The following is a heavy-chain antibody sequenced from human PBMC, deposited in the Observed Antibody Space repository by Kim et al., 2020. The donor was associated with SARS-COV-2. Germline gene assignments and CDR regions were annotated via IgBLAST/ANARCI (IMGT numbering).Heavy chain of an antibody. V-gene: IGHV4-59*08. D-gene: IGHD6-13*01. J-gene: IGHJ4*02. Sequence: NYNPSLKSRVTISVDTSKNQFSLKLSSVTAADTAVYYCARRGSSWYYFDFWGQGTLVTVSS. CDR3: ARRGSSWYYFDF.